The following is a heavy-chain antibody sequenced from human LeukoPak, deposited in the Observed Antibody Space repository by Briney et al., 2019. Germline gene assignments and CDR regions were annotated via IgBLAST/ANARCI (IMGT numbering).Heavy chain of an antibody. J-gene: IGHJ4*02. CDR3: ARFRCSNSCLMIMAFDY. CDR1: GFTFIGYW. CDR2: INQDGSEK. V-gene: IGHV3-7*01. Sequence: GGSLRLSCAASGFTFIGYWMTWVRQAPGKWLEWVANINQDGSEKYYVDSVQGRFTISRDNAKNSLYLQMNSLRAEDTAVYYCARFRCSNSCLMIMAFDYWGQGTLVTVSS. D-gene: IGHD6-13*01.